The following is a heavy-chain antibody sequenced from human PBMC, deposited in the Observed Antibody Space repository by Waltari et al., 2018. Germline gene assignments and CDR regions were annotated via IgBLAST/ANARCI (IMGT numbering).Heavy chain of an antibody. V-gene: IGHV4-34*01. CDR3: AREESSWRGYYYYGMDV. CDR2: INHSGST. Sequence: QVQLQQWGAGLLKPSETLSLTCAVYGGSFRGYYWTWLRQPPGKGLEWIGEINHSGSTNYNPSLKSRVTISVDTSKNQFSLKLSSVTPEDTAVYYCAREESSWRGYYYYGMDVWGQGTTVTVSS. D-gene: IGHD6-13*01. J-gene: IGHJ6*02. CDR1: GGSFRGYY.